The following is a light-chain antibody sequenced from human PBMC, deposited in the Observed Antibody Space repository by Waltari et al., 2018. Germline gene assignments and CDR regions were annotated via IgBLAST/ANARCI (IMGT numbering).Light chain of an antibody. CDR2: AAS. V-gene: IGKV1-39*01. CDR3: HLYGSART. J-gene: IGKJ4*01. Sequence: DIQMTQSPSSLSASLGDRVTITCRASQSISTYLNWFQHKPWQAPKLLIYAASSLQSGVPSRFRGSGSGTDFTLTITSLQPEDFATYYCHLYGSARTFGGGTKVEIK. CDR1: QSISTY.